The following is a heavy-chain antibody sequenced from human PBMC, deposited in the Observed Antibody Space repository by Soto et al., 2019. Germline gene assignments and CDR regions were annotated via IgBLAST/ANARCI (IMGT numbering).Heavy chain of an antibody. Sequence: SVKVSCKASGGTFSSYAISWVRQAPGQGLEWMGGIIPIFGTANYAQKFQGRVTITADESTSTAYMELSSLRSEDTAVYYCARGVRDFVYWYFDLWGRGTLVTVSS. CDR2: IIPIFGTA. V-gene: IGHV1-69*13. J-gene: IGHJ2*01. CDR3: ARGVRDFVYWYFDL. D-gene: IGHD2-15*01. CDR1: GGTFSSYA.